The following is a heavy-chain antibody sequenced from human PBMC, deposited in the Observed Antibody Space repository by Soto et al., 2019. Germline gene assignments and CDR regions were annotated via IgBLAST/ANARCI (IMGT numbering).Heavy chain of an antibody. J-gene: IGHJ4*02. Sequence: QVQLVQSGAEVKKPGSSVKVSCKASGGTFSSYRINWVRQAPGQGLEWVGGIVPIYRTADYAQKFQGRVTITVDGSARTAYMELRSLKAQDTAVYYCARDSGAKLSSSWGQGTLVTVSS. CDR3: ARDSGAKLSSS. D-gene: IGHD6-13*01. CDR2: IVPIYRTA. CDR1: GGTFSSYR. V-gene: IGHV1-69*01.